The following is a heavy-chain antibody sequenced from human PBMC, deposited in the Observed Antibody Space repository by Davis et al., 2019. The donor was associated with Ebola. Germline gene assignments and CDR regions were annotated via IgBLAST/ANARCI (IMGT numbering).Heavy chain of an antibody. J-gene: IGHJ4*02. Sequence: PGGSLRLSCVASGFTFSDYYMHWIRQAPGKGLEWVSYISISGSDEHYADSVKGRFTISRDDSKNTLYLQMNSLRAEDTAVYYCAKWDGYGDYWGQGTLVTVSS. CDR3: AKWDGYGDY. CDR1: GFTFSDYY. V-gene: IGHV3-11*03. CDR2: ISISGSDE. D-gene: IGHD5-24*01.